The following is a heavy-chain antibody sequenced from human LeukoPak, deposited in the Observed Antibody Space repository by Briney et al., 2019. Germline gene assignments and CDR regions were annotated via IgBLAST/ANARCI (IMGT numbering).Heavy chain of an antibody. CDR1: GGTFSSYA. Sequence: GASVKVSCKASGGTFSSYAISWVRQAPGQGLEWMGGIIHIFGTANYAQKFQGRVTITADESTSTAYLELSSLRSEDTAVYYCARRYDILTGYSPDAFDIWGQGTMVTVSS. CDR2: IIHIFGTA. D-gene: IGHD3-9*01. J-gene: IGHJ3*02. CDR3: ARRYDILTGYSPDAFDI. V-gene: IGHV1-69*13.